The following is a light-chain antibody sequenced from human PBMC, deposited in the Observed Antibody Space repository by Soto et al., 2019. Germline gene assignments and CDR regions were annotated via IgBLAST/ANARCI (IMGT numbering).Light chain of an antibody. Sequence: EIQMTKSPSTLYASVGDRVTITCRASQSISNSLAWYQQRPGTAPKLLIYDASTLENGVPSRFSGSGSGTEFTLTISSLQPDDSATYYCQQYIYYRTFGQGTIVAI. CDR2: DAS. CDR3: QQYIYYRT. J-gene: IGKJ1*01. V-gene: IGKV1-5*01. CDR1: QSISNS.